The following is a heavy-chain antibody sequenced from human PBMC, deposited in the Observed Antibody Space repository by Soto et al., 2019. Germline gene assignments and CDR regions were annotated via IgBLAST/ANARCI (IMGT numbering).Heavy chain of an antibody. CDR2: IWYDGSNK. J-gene: IGHJ4*02. CDR3: TNDGLNRGRDFDC. D-gene: IGHD7-27*01. CDR1: GFAFSTYG. V-gene: IGHV3-33*06. Sequence: QVQLVESGRGVVQPGRSLRLSCAASGFAFSTYGMHWVRQAPGKGLEWVAVIWYDGSNKYYADFVKGRFTISRDNYKNTLYLQIDSLRPEDTAVYYCTNDGLNRGRDFDCWGQGTLVTVSS.